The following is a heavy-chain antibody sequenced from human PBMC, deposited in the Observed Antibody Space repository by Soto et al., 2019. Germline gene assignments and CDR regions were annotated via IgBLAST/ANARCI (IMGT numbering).Heavy chain of an antibody. J-gene: IGHJ5*02. CDR3: ARQGGYCSSTSCSDWFDP. CDR1: GGSISSYY. D-gene: IGHD2-2*03. Sequence: SETLSLTCSVSGGSISSYYWSWIRQPPGKGLEWIGYVYSNGRTNYNPSLKSRVTIEVDTSKNQLSLKLHSMTAADTAVYYCARQGGYCSSTSCSDWFDPWGQGTLVTVSS. V-gene: IGHV4-59*08. CDR2: VYSNGRT.